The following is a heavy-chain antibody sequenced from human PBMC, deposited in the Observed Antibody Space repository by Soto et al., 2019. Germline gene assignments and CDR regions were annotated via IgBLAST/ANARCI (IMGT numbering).Heavy chain of an antibody. V-gene: IGHV1-69*02. D-gene: IGHD1-26*01. J-gene: IGHJ4*02. CDR2: IIPILGMG. CDR3: ATYSGNYYYFDY. Sequence: QVQLVQSGAEVKKPGSSVKVSCRASGGTFSSDIISWVRQAPGQGLEWMGRIIPILGMGNYAQKFQGRFTITADKSTSTAYMELSSLGSEDTAVYYCATYSGNYYYFDYWGQGTLVTVSS. CDR1: GGTFSSDI.